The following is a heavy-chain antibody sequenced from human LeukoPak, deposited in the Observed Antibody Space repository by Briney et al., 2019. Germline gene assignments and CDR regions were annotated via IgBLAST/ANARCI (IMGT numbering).Heavy chain of an antibody. Sequence: GGSLRLSCAASGFTFSNYWMTWVRQTPGKGLKWVANIKQDGSEKYYVDSVKGRFTISRDNAKNSLYLQMNSLRVEDTALYYCARARSSSWYDSDYFYFYFMDIWGKGTTVTISS. D-gene: IGHD6-13*01. CDR2: IKQDGSEK. CDR1: GFTFSNYW. V-gene: IGHV3-7*01. J-gene: IGHJ6*03. CDR3: ARARSSSWYDSDYFYFYFMDI.